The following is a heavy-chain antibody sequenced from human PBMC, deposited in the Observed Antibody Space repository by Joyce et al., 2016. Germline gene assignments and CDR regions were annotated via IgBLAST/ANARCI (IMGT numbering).Heavy chain of an antibody. J-gene: IGHJ4*02. CDR3: ARKEGLLDY. Sequence: QVQLVQSGAEVKKPGASVKVSCKASGYTFTSYDINWVRQATGQGLEWIGWMSPNSGDTGYAEKFQGRVTMTSETSISTAYMELSRLRSEDTAVYYCARKEGLLDYWGQGTLVTVFS. CDR1: GYTFTSYD. CDR2: MSPNSGDT. D-gene: IGHD3-3*01. V-gene: IGHV1-8*01.